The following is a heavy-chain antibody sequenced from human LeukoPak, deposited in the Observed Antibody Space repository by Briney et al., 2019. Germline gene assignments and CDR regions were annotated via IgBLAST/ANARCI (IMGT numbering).Heavy chain of an antibody. CDR3: AKGAYSSSWTRNSFDI. J-gene: IGHJ3*02. D-gene: IGHD6-13*01. CDR2: ISGSGGST. Sequence: GGSLRLSCAASGFTFSSYAMSWVRQAPGRGLEWVSAISGSGGSTYYADSVKGRFTISRDNSKNTLYLQMNSLRAEDTAVYHCAKGAYSSSWTRNSFDIWGQGTMVTVSS. V-gene: IGHV3-23*01. CDR1: GFTFSSYA.